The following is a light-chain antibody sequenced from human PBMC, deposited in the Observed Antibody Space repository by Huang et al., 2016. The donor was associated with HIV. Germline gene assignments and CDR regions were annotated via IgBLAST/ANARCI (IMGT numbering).Light chain of an antibody. J-gene: IGKJ1*01. CDR1: QRVGSSF. Sequence: ESVLTQSPGTLSLSPGERATLSCRASQRVGSSFLAGYQQKPGQAPRLLIYGASNRATGIPDRFSGSGSGTDFTLTISRLEPEDSAVYYCQQYGSALKWTFGQGTKVEI. V-gene: IGKV3-20*01. CDR2: GAS. CDR3: QQYGSALKWT.